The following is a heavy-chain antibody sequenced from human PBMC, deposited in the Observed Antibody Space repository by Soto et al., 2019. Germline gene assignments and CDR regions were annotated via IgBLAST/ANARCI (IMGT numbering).Heavy chain of an antibody. D-gene: IGHD2-2*03. CDR3: ARGGYCSSTSCSLFDY. CDR1: GFTFSTYW. V-gene: IGHV3-7*01. CDR2: IRQDGSQK. J-gene: IGHJ4*02. Sequence: GGSLRLSCAASGFTFSTYWMSWVRQAPGKGLEWVANIRQDGSQKYYVDSVKGRFTISRDNAKNSLYLQMNSLRADDTAVYYCARGGYCSSTSCSLFDYWGQGTLVTVSS.